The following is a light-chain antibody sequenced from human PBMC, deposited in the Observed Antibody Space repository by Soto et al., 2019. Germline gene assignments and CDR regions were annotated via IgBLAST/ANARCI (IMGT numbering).Light chain of an antibody. CDR1: QSVSSSY. CDR2: GAS. CDR3: QQYGSSSWP. V-gene: IGKV3-20*01. J-gene: IGKJ1*01. Sequence: EIVLTQSPGTLSLSPGERATLSCRASQSVSSSYLAWYQQKPGQAPRLLIYGASSRATGIPDRFSGSGSGTDFTLTISRLEPEDFAVYYCQQYGSSSWPFGQGTQVAIK.